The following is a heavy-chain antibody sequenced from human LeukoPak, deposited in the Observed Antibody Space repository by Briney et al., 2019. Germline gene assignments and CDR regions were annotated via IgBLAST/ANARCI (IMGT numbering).Heavy chain of an antibody. CDR3: ARDYYYDSSGYWDYYFDY. J-gene: IGHJ4*02. CDR2: IWYDGSNK. D-gene: IGHD3-22*01. V-gene: IGHV3-33*01. Sequence: HPGGSLRLSCAASGFTFSRFGMHCVRQAPGKGLEWVAVIWYDGSNKYYADSVKGRFTISRDNSKNTLCLEMNSLRAEDTAVYYCARDYYYDSSGYWDYYFDYWGQGTLVSVSS. CDR1: GFTFSRFG.